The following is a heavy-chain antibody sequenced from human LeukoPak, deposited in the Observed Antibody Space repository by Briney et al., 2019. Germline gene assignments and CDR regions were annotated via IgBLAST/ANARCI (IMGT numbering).Heavy chain of an antibody. J-gene: IGHJ4*02. V-gene: IGHV3-74*01. CDR3: ARAMNIKVGATSFDY. Sequence: PGGSLRLSCAASGFTFSSYWMHSVRQAPGKGLVWVSRINSDGSSTSYADSVKGRFTISRDNAKNTLYLQMNSLRAEDTAVYYCARAMNIKVGATSFDYWGQGTLVTVSS. CDR1: GFTFSSYW. CDR2: INSDGSST. D-gene: IGHD1-26*01.